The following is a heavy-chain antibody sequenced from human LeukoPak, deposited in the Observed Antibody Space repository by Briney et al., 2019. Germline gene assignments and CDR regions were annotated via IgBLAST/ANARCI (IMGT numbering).Heavy chain of an antibody. D-gene: IGHD4-23*01. J-gene: IGHJ3*02. Sequence: TTSETLSLTCTVSGGSISSYYWSWIRQPAGKGLEWIGRIYTSGSTNYNPSLKSRVTMSVDTSKNQFSLKLSSVTAADTAVYYCARDGDYGDNEAFDIWGQGTMVTVSS. CDR1: GGSISSYY. CDR2: IYTSGST. V-gene: IGHV4-4*07. CDR3: ARDGDYGDNEAFDI.